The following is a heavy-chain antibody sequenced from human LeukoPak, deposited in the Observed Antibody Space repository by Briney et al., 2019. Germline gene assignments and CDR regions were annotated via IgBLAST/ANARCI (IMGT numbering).Heavy chain of an antibody. CDR1: GGSFSGYY. D-gene: IGHD5-24*01. CDR3: ARDGEMATIFGY. J-gene: IGHJ4*02. V-gene: IGHV4-59*01. Sequence: PSETLSLTCAVYGGSFSGYYWSWIRQPPGKGLEWIGYIYYSGSTNYNPSLKSRVTISVDTSKNQFSLKLSSVTAADTAVYYCARDGEMATIFGYWGQGTLVTVSS. CDR2: IYYSGST.